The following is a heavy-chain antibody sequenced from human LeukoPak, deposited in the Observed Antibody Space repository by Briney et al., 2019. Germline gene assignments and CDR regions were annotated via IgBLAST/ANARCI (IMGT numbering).Heavy chain of an antibody. CDR3: ARESSGGYPDY. CDR1: VGTFSSYA. D-gene: IGHD1-26*01. V-gene: IGHV1-69*04. CDR2: IIPILGIA. Sequence: ASVTVSFKASVGTFSSYAISWVRQAPGQGLEWMGRIIPILGIANYAQKFQGRVTITADKSTSTAYMELSSLRSEDTAVYYCARESSGGYPDYWGQGTLVTVSA. J-gene: IGHJ4*02.